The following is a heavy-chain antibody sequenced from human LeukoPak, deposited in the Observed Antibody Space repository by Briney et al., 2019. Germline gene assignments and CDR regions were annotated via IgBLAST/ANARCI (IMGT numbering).Heavy chain of an antibody. CDR2: IKSSGST. CDR1: GGSFENYY. V-gene: IGHV4-34*01. CDR3: ARIGAYYYSYYMDV. J-gene: IGHJ6*03. D-gene: IGHD1-26*01. Sequence: KSSETLSLTCAVFGGSFENYYWSWIRQSPGKGLEWLGEIKSSGSTNYNPSLKSRVTISIDMSENQFSLRLTSVTAADTAVYYCARIGAYYYSYYMDVWAKGTTVTVSS.